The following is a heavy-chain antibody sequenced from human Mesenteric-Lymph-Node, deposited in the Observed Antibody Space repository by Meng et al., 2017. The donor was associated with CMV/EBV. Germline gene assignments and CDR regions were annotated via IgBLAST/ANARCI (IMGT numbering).Heavy chain of an antibody. D-gene: IGHD3-10*01. J-gene: IGHJ4*02. CDR3: ARACGSGSYCTHY. V-gene: IGHV3-74*01. CDR1: GFIFNSYW. Sequence: GSGFIFNSYWMPWVRQAPGKGLVWVSRIISDGISTSYADAVEGRFTISRDNAKNTLYLQMNSLRAEDTAVYYCARACGSGSYCTHYWGQGTLVTVSS. CDR2: IISDGIST.